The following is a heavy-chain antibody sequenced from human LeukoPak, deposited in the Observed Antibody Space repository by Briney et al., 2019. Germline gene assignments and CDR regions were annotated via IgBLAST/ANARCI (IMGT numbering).Heavy chain of an antibody. CDR3: VRGDQEASEPAFDY. Sequence: GGSLRLSCAASGFTFSRYSMNWVRQAPGKGLEWVSYISSGGSTIYYADSVRGRFTISRDTAKNSLYLEMNSLRDEDTAMYYCVRGDQEASEPAFDYWGQGTLVTVSS. CDR2: ISSGGSTI. CDR1: GFTFSRYS. D-gene: IGHD1-14*01. J-gene: IGHJ4*02. V-gene: IGHV3-48*02.